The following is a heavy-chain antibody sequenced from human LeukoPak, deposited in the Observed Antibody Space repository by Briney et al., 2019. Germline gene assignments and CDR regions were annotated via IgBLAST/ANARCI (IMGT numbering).Heavy chain of an antibody. CDR2: FDPEDGET. V-gene: IGHV1-24*01. CDR1: GYTLTELS. J-gene: IGHJ4*02. CDR3: ATLINSPIVATIGWGY. D-gene: IGHD5-12*01. Sequence: PSVKVSCKVSGYTLTELSMHWVRQAPGKGLEWMGGFDPEDGETIYAQKLQGRVTITEHTSTATAYMDISSLRSEDTAVYYCATLINSPIVATIGWGYWGQGTLVTVSS.